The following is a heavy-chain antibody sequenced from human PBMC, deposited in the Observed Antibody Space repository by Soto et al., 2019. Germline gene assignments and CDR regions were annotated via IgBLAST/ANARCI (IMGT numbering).Heavy chain of an antibody. CDR3: ASSGYAGTTSLQFLGYYYYGMDV. V-gene: IGHV3-30-3*01. Sequence: GGSLRLSCAASGFTFSSYAMHWVRQAPGKGLEWVAVISYDGSNKYYADSVKGRFTISRDNSKNTLYLQMNSLRAEDTAVYYCASSGYAGTTSLQFLGYYYYGMDVWGQGTTVTVSS. J-gene: IGHJ6*02. D-gene: IGHD1-7*01. CDR2: ISYDGSNK. CDR1: GFTFSSYA.